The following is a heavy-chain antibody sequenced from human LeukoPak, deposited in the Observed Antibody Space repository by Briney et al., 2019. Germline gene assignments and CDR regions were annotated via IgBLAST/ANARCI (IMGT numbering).Heavy chain of an antibody. CDR3: ARMGISQQRPPTGY. J-gene: IGHJ4*02. CDR2: IYYSGST. Sequence: SETLSLTCTVSGGSISSYYWGWIRQPPGKGLEWIGSIYYSGSTYYNPSLKSRVTISVDTSKNQFSLKLSSVTAADTAVYYCARMGISQQRPPTGYWGQGTLVTVSS. V-gene: IGHV4-39*01. CDR1: GGSISSYY. D-gene: IGHD6-25*01.